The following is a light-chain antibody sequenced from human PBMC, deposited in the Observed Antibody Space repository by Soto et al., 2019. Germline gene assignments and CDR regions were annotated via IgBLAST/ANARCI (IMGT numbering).Light chain of an antibody. CDR1: QDITNY. CDR2: DAY. CDR3: QQYDDLPIT. V-gene: IGKV1-33*01. J-gene: IGKJ5*01. Sequence: DIQMTQSPSSLSASVGDRVTITCQASQDITNYLNWYQQKPGKPPKLLINDAYNVETGVPSRFSGSGSGTHFSFTINSLQPEDFATYYCQQYDDLPITFGLGTRLDIK.